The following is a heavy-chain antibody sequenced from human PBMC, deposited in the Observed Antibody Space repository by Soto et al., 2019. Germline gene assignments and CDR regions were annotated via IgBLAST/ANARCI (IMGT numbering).Heavy chain of an antibody. J-gene: IGHJ2*01. Sequence: QVQLVQSGAEVKKPGSSVKVSCKASGGTFSSYAISWVRQAPGQGLEWMGGIIPIFGTANYAQKFQGRVTITADKSTSTASMELSSLRAEDTAVYYCASSPGYYYDSSGYRSWYFDLWGRGTLVTVS. CDR2: IIPIFGTA. CDR3: ASSPGYYYDSSGYRSWYFDL. V-gene: IGHV1-69*06. CDR1: GGTFSSYA. D-gene: IGHD3-22*01.